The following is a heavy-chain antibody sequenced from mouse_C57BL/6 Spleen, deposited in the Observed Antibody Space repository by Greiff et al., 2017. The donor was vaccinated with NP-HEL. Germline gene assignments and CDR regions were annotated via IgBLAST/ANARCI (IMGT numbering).Heavy chain of an antibody. D-gene: IGHD1-1*01. CDR2: INPNNGGT. Sequence: EVQLQQSGPELVKPGASVKIPCKASGYTFTDYNMDWVKQSHGKSLEWIGDINPNNGGTIYNQKFKGKATLPVDKSSSTAYMELRSLTSEDTAVYYCARIITTVVATGYFDVWGTGTTVTVSS. V-gene: IGHV1-18*01. J-gene: IGHJ1*03. CDR3: ARIITTVVATGYFDV. CDR1: GYTFTDYN.